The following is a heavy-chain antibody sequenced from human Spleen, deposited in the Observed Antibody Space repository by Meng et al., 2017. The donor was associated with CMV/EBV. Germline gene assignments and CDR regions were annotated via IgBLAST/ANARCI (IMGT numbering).Heavy chain of an antibody. CDR3: AKMVGGTADY. CDR1: GDSVSSNSAA. V-gene: IGHV6-1*01. Sequence: CAISGDSVSSNSAAWNLIRQSPSRGLEWLGRTYYRSKWYNDYAVSVKSRITINPDTSKNQFSLQLSSVTPEDTAIYYCAKMVGGTADYWGQGTLVTVSS. CDR2: TYYRSKWYN. J-gene: IGHJ4*02. D-gene: IGHD1-26*01.